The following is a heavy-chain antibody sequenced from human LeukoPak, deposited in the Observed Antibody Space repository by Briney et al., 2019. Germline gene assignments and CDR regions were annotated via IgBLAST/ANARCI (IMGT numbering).Heavy chain of an antibody. Sequence: ASVKVSCKASGYTFTSYGISWVRQAPGQGLEWMGWISAYNGNTNYAQKPQGRVTMTTDTSTSTAYMELRSLRSDDTAVYYCARERSDSTRGYEFYFDYWGQGTLVTVSS. V-gene: IGHV1-18*01. CDR1: GYTFTSYG. CDR2: ISAYNGNT. J-gene: IGHJ4*02. CDR3: ARERSDSTRGYEFYFDY. D-gene: IGHD2-2*01.